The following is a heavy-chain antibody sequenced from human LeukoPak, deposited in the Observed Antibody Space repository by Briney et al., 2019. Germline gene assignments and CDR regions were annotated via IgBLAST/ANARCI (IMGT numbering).Heavy chain of an antibody. CDR1: GFTFSTYA. J-gene: IGHJ4*02. D-gene: IGHD6-6*01. CDR2: IYSGGST. Sequence: GRSLRLSCAASGFTFSTYAMSWVRQAPGKGLEWVSVIYSGGSTYYADSVKGRFTISRDNSKNTLYLQMNSLRAEDTAVYYCAGGYSSSSVDYWGQGTLVTVSS. CDR3: AGGYSSSSVDY. V-gene: IGHV3-53*01.